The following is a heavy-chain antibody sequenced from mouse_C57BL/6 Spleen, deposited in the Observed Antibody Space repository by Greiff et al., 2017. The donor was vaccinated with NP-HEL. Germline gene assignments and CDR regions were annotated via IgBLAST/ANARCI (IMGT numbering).Heavy chain of an antibody. CDR1: GYTFTDYE. CDR2: IDPETGGT. V-gene: IGHV1-15*01. Sequence: LVESGAELVRPGASVTLSCKASGYTFTDYEMHWVKQTPVHGLEWIGAIDPETGGTAYNQKFKGKAILTADKSSSTAYMELRSLTSEDSAVYYCTREATVVATPFAYWGQGTLVTVSA. J-gene: IGHJ3*01. D-gene: IGHD1-1*01. CDR3: TREATVVATPFAY.